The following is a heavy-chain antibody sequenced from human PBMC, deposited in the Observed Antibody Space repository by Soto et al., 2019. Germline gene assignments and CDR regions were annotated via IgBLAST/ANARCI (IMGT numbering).Heavy chain of an antibody. CDR2: IYYSGST. CDR3: ARAIVLMVYAPVGYGMDV. CDR1: GGSISSGDYY. D-gene: IGHD2-8*01. V-gene: IGHV4-30-4*01. Sequence: PSETLSLTCTVSGGSISSGDYYWSWIRQPPGKGLEWIGYIYYSGSTYYNPSLKSRVTISVDTSKNQFSLKLSSVTAADTAVYYCARAIVLMVYAPVGYGMDVWGQGTTVTVS. J-gene: IGHJ6*02.